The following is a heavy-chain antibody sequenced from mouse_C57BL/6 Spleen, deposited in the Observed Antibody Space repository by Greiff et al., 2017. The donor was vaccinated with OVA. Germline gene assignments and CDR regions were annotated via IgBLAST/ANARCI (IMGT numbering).Heavy chain of an antibody. CDR3: ASKDDYDGYWCFDV. J-gene: IGHJ1*03. D-gene: IGHD2-4*01. Sequence: VQLQQSGPELVKPGASVKMSCKASGYTFTDYNMHWVKQSHGKSLEWIGYINPNNGGTSYNQKFKGKATLTVNKSSSTAYMELRSLTSEDSAVYYGASKDDYDGYWCFDVWGTGTTVTVSS. CDR1: GYTFTDYN. CDR2: INPNNGGT. V-gene: IGHV1-22*01.